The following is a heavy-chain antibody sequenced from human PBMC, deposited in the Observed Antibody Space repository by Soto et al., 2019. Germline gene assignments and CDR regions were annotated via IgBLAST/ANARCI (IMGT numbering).Heavy chain of an antibody. CDR1: GGTFSSYA. V-gene: IGHV1-69*06. J-gene: IGHJ5*02. Sequence: SVKVSCKASGGTFSSYAISWVRQAPGQGLEWMGGIIPIFGTANYAQKFQGRVTITADKSTSAAYMELSSLRSEDTAVYYCARLLVGATDWFDPWGQGTLVTVSS. CDR2: IIPIFGTA. CDR3: ARLLVGATDWFDP. D-gene: IGHD1-26*01.